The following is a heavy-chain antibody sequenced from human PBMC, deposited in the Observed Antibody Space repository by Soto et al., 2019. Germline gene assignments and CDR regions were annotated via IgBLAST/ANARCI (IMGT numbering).Heavy chain of an antibody. CDR1: GFTFSSYG. Sequence: GGSLRLSCAASGFTFSSYGMHWVRQAPGKGLEWVAVISYDGSNKYYADSVKGRFTISRDNSKNTLYLQMNSLRAEDTAVYYCAKGFTAAWELPTYYFDYWGQGTLVTVSS. CDR2: ISYDGSNK. D-gene: IGHD1-26*01. CDR3: AKGFTAAWELPTYYFDY. J-gene: IGHJ4*02. V-gene: IGHV3-30*18.